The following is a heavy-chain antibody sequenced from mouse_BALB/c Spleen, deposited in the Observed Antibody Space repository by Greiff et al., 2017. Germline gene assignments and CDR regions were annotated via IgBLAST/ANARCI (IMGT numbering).Heavy chain of an antibody. V-gene: IGHV10-3*03. D-gene: IGHD2-2*01. CDR3: VRDREYGYDGSWFAY. CDR2: IRSKSNNYAT. CDR1: GFTFNTYA. J-gene: IGHJ3*01. Sequence: EVKLVESGGGLVQPKGSLKLSCAASGFTFNTYAMHWVCQAPGKGLEWVARIRSKSNNYATYYADSVKDRFTISRDDSQSMLYLQMNNLKTEDTAMYYCVRDREYGYDGSWFAYWGQGTLVTVSA.